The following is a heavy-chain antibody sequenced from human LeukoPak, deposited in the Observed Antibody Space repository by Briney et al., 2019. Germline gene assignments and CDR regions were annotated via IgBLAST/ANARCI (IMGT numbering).Heavy chain of an antibody. V-gene: IGHV4-59*01. J-gene: IGHJ3*02. CDR2: IYYSGST. Sequence: ETLSLTCTASGASISSYYWSWIRQPPGKGLLWIGYIYYSGSTNYNPSLKSRVTISVDTSKNQFSLKLSSVTAADTAVYYCARHRAVAGTRGPFDIWGQGTMLTVSS. D-gene: IGHD6-19*01. CDR3: ARHRAVAGTRGPFDI. CDR1: GASISSYY.